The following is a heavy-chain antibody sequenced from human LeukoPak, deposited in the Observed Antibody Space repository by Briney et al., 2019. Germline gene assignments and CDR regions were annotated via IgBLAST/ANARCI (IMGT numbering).Heavy chain of an antibody. Sequence: ASVKVSCKASGGTFSSYAISWVRQAPGQGLEWMGGIIPIFGTANYAQKFQGRVTITADESTSTAYMELSSLRSEDTAVYYCARVGNNWFDPWGQGTLVTVSS. CDR2: IIPIFGTA. D-gene: IGHD1-14*01. CDR3: ARVGNNWFDP. J-gene: IGHJ5*02. V-gene: IGHV1-69*13. CDR1: GGTFSSYA.